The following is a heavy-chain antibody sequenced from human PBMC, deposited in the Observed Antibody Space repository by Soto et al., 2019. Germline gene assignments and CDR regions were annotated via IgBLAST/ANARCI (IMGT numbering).Heavy chain of an antibody. CDR1: GFTFSNYA. CDR3: ARGGSDFDY. D-gene: IGHD1-26*01. V-gene: IGHV3-64*01. Sequence: EVQLVESGGGLVQPGGSLRLSCAASGFTFSNYAMHWVRQAPGKGLEYVSAISSNGGSTYYANSVKGRFTISRDNSKNTLYLQMGSLRAEDMAVYYCARGGSDFDYWGQGILVTVSS. CDR2: ISSNGGST. J-gene: IGHJ4*02.